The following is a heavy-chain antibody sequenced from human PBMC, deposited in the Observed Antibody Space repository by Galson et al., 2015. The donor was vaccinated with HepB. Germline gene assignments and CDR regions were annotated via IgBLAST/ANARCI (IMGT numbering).Heavy chain of an antibody. CDR1: TFTFNTYT. J-gene: IGHJ4*02. CDR2: ISSSSTHI. V-gene: IGHV3-21*01. Sequence: SLRLSCAASTFTFNTYTMNWVRLAPGKGLEWVSSISSSSTHIYYADSGKGRFTISRDNAKNSVYLQMNSLRAEDTAVYYCARNYDYVSGSFLGDWGQGTLVPVSS. D-gene: IGHD3-10*01. CDR3: ARNYDYVSGSFLGD.